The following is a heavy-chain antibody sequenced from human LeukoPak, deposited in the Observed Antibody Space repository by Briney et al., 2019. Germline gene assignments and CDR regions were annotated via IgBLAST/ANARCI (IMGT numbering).Heavy chain of an antibody. V-gene: IGHV4-59*01. J-gene: IGHJ3*02. D-gene: IGHD6-13*01. CDR1: GGSISSYY. CDR2: IYYSGST. Sequence: SETLSLTCTVSGGSISSYYWSWIRQPPGKGLEWIGYIYYSGSTNYNPSLKSRVTISVDTSKNQFSLKLSSVTAADTAVYYCASADSSSWGAFDIWGQGTMVTVSS. CDR3: ASADSSSWGAFDI.